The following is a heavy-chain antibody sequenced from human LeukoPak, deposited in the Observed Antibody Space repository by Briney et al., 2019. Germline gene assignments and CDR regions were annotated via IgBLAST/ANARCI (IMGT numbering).Heavy chain of an antibody. V-gene: IGHV4-59*01. J-gene: IGHJ4*02. CDR1: GGSISSYY. Sequence: PSETLSLTCTVSGGSISSYYWSWIRQPPGKGLEWIGDIYYSGSTNYNPSLKSRVTISVDTSKNQFSLKLSSVTAADTAVYDCAGEISGYDWFDYWGQGTLVTVSS. CDR3: AGEISGYDWFDY. CDR2: IYYSGST. D-gene: IGHD5-12*01.